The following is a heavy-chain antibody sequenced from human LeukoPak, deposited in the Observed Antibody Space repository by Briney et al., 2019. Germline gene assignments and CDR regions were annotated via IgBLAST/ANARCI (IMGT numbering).Heavy chain of an antibody. Sequence: SETLSLTCAVYGGSFSGYYWSWIRQPPGKGLEWIGEINHSGSTNYNPSLKSRVTISVDTSKNQFSLKLSSVTAADTAVYYCARTGYCSSTSCYWGLNYYYGMDVWGQGTTVTVSS. D-gene: IGHD2-2*03. CDR3: ARTGYCSSTSCYWGLNYYYGMDV. V-gene: IGHV4-34*01. CDR1: GGSFSGYY. CDR2: INHSGST. J-gene: IGHJ6*02.